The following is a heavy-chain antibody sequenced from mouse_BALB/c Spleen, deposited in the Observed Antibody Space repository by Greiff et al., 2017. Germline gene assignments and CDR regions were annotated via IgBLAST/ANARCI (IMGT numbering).Heavy chain of an antibody. CDR1: GFTFSSYW. V-gene: IGHV6-6*02. CDR3: TVYGSSYAWFAY. D-gene: IGHD1-1*01. CDR2: IRLKSDNYAT. Sequence: VQLKESGGGLVQPGGSMKLSCVASGFTFSSYWMSWVRQSPEKGLEWVAEIRLKSDNYATHYAESVKGKFTISRDDSKSRLYLQMNSLRAEDTGIYYCTVYGSSYAWFAYWGQGTLVTVSA. J-gene: IGHJ3*01.